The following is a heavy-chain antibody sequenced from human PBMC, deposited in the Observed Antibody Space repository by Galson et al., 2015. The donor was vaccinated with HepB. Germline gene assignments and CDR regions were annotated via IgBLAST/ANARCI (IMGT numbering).Heavy chain of an antibody. CDR1: GFTFSNYG. Sequence: SLRLSCAASGFTFSNYGMHWVRQAPGKGLEWVAVISYDRSNKYYADSVKGRFIISRDNSKNTLYLQMNSLRADDTALYYCAKDPYLYSALAGTMAGFDYWGQGTLVTVSS. CDR3: AKDPYLYSALAGTMAGFDY. J-gene: IGHJ4*02. CDR2: ISYDRSNK. D-gene: IGHD6-19*01. V-gene: IGHV3-30*18.